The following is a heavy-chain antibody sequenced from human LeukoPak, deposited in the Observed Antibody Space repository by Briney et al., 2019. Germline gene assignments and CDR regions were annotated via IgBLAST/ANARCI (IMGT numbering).Heavy chain of an antibody. CDR2: IGSSGSTV. J-gene: IGHJ6*03. V-gene: IGHV3-48*03. CDR3: ARFEFGDPPIYYYYMDV. CDR1: GFTFSAYE. D-gene: IGHD4-17*01. Sequence: GGSLRLSCAASGFTFSAYEMNWVRQAPGKGLEWVSYIGSSGSTVCYADSVKGRFTISRDNAKNSLYMQMESLRAEDTALYYCARFEFGDPPIYYYYMDVWGKGTTVTVSS.